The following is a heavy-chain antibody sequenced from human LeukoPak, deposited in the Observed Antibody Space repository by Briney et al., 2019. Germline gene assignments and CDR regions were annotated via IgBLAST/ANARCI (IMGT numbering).Heavy chain of an antibody. V-gene: IGHV4-34*01. CDR3: ARGPRDIVVVPAAMPWPKRLVGWFDP. Sequence: SETLSLTCAVYGGSFSGYYWSWIRQPPGKGLEWIGEINHSGSTNYNPSLKSRVTISVDTSKNQFSLKLSSVTAADTAVYCCARGPRDIVVVPAAMPWPKRLVGWFDPWGQGTLVTVSS. CDR1: GGSFSGYY. CDR2: INHSGST. D-gene: IGHD2-2*01. J-gene: IGHJ5*02.